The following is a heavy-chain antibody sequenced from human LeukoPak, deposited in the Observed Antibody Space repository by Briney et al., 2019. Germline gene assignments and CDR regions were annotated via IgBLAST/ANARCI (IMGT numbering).Heavy chain of an antibody. J-gene: IGHJ4*02. Sequence: GGSLRLSGAASGFTVSSNYMSWVRQAPGKGLEWVSVIYSGGSTYYADSVKGRFTISRDNSKNTLYLQMNSLGAEDTAVYYCARTVWSDDVGDYWGQGTLVTVSS. CDR1: GFTVSSNY. CDR2: IYSGGST. V-gene: IGHV3-66*01. CDR3: ARTVWSDDVGDY. D-gene: IGHD1-1*01.